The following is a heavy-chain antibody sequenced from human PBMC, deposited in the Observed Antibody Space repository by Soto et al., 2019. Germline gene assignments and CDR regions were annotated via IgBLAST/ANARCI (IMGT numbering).Heavy chain of an antibody. V-gene: IGHV2-5*02. CDR3: ARYFYESSDYSHWYYGMDV. J-gene: IGHJ6*02. CDR2: IYWDDDN. Sequence: QITLKYSGPTLMKPTQTLPLTCTLSGVSLCTSCVGVGLLRQTPENALEWLAHIYWDDDNRYSPSLKSRLTITKDTSKNQVVLTMTNMDPVDTATYYCARYFYESSDYSHWYYGMDVWGQGTKVTVSS. CDR1: GVSLCTSCVG. D-gene: IGHD3-22*01.